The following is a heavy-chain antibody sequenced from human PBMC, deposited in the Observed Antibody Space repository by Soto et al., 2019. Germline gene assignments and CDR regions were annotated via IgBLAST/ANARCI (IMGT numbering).Heavy chain of an antibody. Sequence: ASVKVSCKASGYIFMSYGISWVRQAPGQGLEWMGWISAYNGNTNYAQKFQGRVTMTTDTSTSTAYMELRSLRSDDTAVYYCARDRGGCSSTSCLGWFEPWGQGTLVTVSS. CDR1: GYIFMSYG. CDR2: ISAYNGNT. V-gene: IGHV1-18*04. CDR3: ARDRGGCSSTSCLGWFEP. J-gene: IGHJ5*02. D-gene: IGHD2-2*01.